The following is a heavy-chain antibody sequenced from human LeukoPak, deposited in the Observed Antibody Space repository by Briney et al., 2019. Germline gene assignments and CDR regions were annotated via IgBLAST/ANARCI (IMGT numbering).Heavy chain of an antibody. CDR2: LNSDGRST. Sequence: GGSLKLSCAASGFTFSSYWMHWVRQAPGKGLVWASRLNSDGRSTTYADSVKGRFTISRDNAKNTLYLQMNSLRAEDTAVYFCARGGDYYDSAGAFDIWGQGTMV. D-gene: IGHD3-22*01. V-gene: IGHV3-74*01. CDR1: GFTFSSYW. CDR3: ARGGDYYDSAGAFDI. J-gene: IGHJ3*02.